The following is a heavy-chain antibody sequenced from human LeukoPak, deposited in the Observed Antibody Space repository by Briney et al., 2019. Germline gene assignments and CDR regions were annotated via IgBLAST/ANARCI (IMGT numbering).Heavy chain of an antibody. CDR3: AKTSWYCSGGRCSNWFDT. J-gene: IGHJ5*02. CDR1: GFTFTSYV. V-gene: IGHV3-23*01. D-gene: IGHD2-15*01. CDR2: ISGSGGNT. Sequence: PGGSLRLFCAASGFTFTSYVMSWVRQAPGKGLECVSGISGSGGNTNYADSVKGRFTISRDNSKNTLYLQMNSLRAEHTALYYWAKTSWYCSGGRCSNWFDTWGEGALVTVSS.